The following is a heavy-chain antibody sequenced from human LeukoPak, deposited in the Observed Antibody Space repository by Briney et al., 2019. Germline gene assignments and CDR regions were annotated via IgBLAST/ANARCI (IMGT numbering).Heavy chain of an antibody. CDR3: ASLDLRQSYYVDY. V-gene: IGHV4-39*01. D-gene: IGHD3-10*01. CDR1: GGSISSTSYF. J-gene: IGHJ4*02. Sequence: SETLSLPCTVSGGSISSTSYFWGWIRQPPGKGLEWIGTIYYSGSTYNPSLKSRVTISVDTSKNQFSLKLSSVTAADSAVYYCASLDLRQSYYVDYWGQGTLVTVSS. CDR2: IYYSGST.